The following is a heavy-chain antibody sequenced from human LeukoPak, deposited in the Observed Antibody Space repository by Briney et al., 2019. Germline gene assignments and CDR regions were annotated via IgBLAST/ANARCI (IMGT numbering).Heavy chain of an antibody. CDR1: GGSISSYY. CDR3: ARELPTFEYFDY. CDR2: IYYSGST. V-gene: IGHV4-59*12. J-gene: IGHJ4*02. Sequence: SVTLSLTCTVSGGSISSYYWSWIRQPPGKGLEWIGYIYYSGSTNYNPSLKSRVTISVDTSKNQFSLKLSSVTAADTAVYYCARELPTFEYFDYWGQGTLVTVSS.